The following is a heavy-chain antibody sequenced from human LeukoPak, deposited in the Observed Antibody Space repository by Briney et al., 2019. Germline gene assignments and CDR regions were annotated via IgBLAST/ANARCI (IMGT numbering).Heavy chain of an antibody. CDR1: GGTFSSYA. D-gene: IGHD6-19*01. J-gene: IGHJ4*02. V-gene: IGHV1-18*01. CDR3: ARDGSSGWYDY. Sequence: ASVKVSCKASGGTFSSYAISWVRQAPGQGLEWMGWISAYNGNTNYAQKLQGRVTMTTDTSTSTAYMELRSLRSDDTAVYYCARDGSSGWYDYWGQGTLVTVSS. CDR2: ISAYNGNT.